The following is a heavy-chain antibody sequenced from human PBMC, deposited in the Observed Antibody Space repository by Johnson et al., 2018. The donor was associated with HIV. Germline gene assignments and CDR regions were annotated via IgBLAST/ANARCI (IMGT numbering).Heavy chain of an antibody. V-gene: IGHV3-30*03. CDR3: ARGQRITMIVVVTLDAFDI. CDR1: GFTFSSYG. J-gene: IGHJ3*02. Sequence: VQLVESGGGVVQPGRSLRLSCAASGFTFSSYGMHWVRQAPGKGLEWVAVISYDGRNKFYADSVKGRFTISRDNSKNTLYLQMNSLRAEDTAVYYCARGQRITMIVVVTLDAFDIWGQGTMVTVSS. CDR2: ISYDGRNK. D-gene: IGHD3-22*01.